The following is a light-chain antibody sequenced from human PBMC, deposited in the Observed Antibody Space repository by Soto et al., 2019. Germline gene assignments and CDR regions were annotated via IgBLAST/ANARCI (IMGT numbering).Light chain of an antibody. CDR2: WAS. J-gene: IGKJ4*01. CDR3: QQYYTTPLT. CDR1: QSVLYSSNHQNY. Sequence: DIVMTQSPDSLAVSLGERATINCKSSQSVLYSSNHQNYLAWYQQKPGQPPQLLIYWASTRESGVPDRFSGSGSGTDFTLTISSQQAEDVAVYYCQQYYTTPLTFGGGTKVEIK. V-gene: IGKV4-1*01.